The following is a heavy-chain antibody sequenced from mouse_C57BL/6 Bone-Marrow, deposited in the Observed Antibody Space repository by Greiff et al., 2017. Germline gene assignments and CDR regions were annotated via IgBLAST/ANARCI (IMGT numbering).Heavy chain of an antibody. J-gene: IGHJ4*01. CDR1: GYTFTDYE. CDR3: TRDYAMDY. Sequence: QVQLQQSGAELVRPGASVTLSCKASGYTFTDYEMHWVKQTPVHGLEWIGAIDPETGGTAYNQKFKGKAILTADKSPSTAYMELRSLTSEDSAVYYCTRDYAMDYWGQGTSVTVSS. CDR2: IDPETGGT. V-gene: IGHV1-15*01.